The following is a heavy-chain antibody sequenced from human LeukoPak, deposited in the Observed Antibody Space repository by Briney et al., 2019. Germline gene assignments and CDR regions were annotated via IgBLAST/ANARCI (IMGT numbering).Heavy chain of an antibody. V-gene: IGHV3-11*01. D-gene: IGHD6-19*01. CDR2: ISSSGSTI. J-gene: IGHJ4*02. Sequence: PGGSLRLSCAASGFTFSDYYMSWIRQAPGKGLEWVSYISSSGSTIYYADSVKGRFTISRDNAKNSLYLQMNSLRAEDTAVYYCARDIDPGIAVAGRDVLFDYWGQGTLVTVSS. CDR3: ARDIDPGIAVAGRDVLFDY. CDR1: GFTFSDYY.